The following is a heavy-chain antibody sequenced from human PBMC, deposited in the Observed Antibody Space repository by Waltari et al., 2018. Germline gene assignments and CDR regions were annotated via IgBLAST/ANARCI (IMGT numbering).Heavy chain of an antibody. CDR1: GYSFPTYW. Sequence: EVQLVQSGAEVKKPGESLKISCKGSGYSFPTYWIGWVRQMPGKGLEWMGIMYPGDSDSIYSPSVQGQVTISADKSISTAYLQWNSLKAPDSAIYYCARGVGARTPSGAFDIWGQGTMVTVSS. CDR2: MYPGDSDS. D-gene: IGHD1-26*01. J-gene: IGHJ3*02. V-gene: IGHV5-51*03. CDR3: ARGVGARTPSGAFDI.